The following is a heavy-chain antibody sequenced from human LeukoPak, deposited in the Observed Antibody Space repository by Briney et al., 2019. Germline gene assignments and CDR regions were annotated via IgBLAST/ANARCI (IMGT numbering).Heavy chain of an antibody. V-gene: IGHV1-2*02. CDR1: GYTFIGYY. CDR2: INPNSGGT. CDR3: ARPYYYDSSGYYYVRY. J-gene: IGHJ4*02. Sequence: ASVKVSCKASGYTFIGYYMHWVRQAPGQGLEWMGWINPNSGGTNYAQTFQGRVTMTRDTSISTVYMELSRLCSDDTAVYYCARPYYYDSSGYYYVRYWGQGTLVTVSS. D-gene: IGHD3-22*01.